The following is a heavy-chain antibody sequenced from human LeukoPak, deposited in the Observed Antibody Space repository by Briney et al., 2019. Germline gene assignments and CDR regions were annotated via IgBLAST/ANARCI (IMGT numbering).Heavy chain of an antibody. J-gene: IGHJ6*03. Sequence: GGSLRLSCAASGFTFSSYWMHWVRQAPGKGLVWVSRINSDGSSTSYADSVKGRFTISRDNAKNTLYLQMNSLRAEDTAVYYCARVAADRDYYYYMDVWGKGTTVTISS. V-gene: IGHV3-74*01. D-gene: IGHD6-13*01. CDR1: GFTFSSYW. CDR2: INSDGSST. CDR3: ARVAADRDYYYYMDV.